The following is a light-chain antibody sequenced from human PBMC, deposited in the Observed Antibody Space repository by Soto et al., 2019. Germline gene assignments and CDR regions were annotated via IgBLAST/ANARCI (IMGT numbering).Light chain of an antibody. CDR1: SSDVGGYNY. CDR3: SSYTSTRYV. J-gene: IGLJ1*01. V-gene: IGLV2-14*01. Sequence: QSALTQPASVSGSPGQSITISCTGTSSDVGGYNYVSWYQQHPGKAPKLMIYDVSNRPSGVSNRFSGPKSGNTASLTISGLQAEDEADYYCSSYTSTRYVFGTGTKLTVL. CDR2: DVS.